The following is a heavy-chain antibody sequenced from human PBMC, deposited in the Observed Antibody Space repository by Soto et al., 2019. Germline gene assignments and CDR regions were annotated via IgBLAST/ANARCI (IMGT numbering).Heavy chain of an antibody. J-gene: IGHJ6*02. Sequence: ASVKFSCKSSGYTFTSYDINWVRQATGQGLEWMGWMNPNSGNTGYAQKFQGRVTMTRNTPISTAYMELSSLRSEDTAVYFCARGVDFVVVTDRDYYYYGMDVWGQGTTVTVS. CDR2: MNPNSGNT. CDR3: ARGVDFVVVTDRDYYYYGMDV. CDR1: GYTFTSYD. D-gene: IGHD2-21*02. V-gene: IGHV1-8*01.